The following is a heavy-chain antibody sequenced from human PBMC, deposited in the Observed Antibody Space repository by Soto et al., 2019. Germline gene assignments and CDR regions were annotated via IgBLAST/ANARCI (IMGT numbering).Heavy chain of an antibody. CDR2: VSYSGNT. Sequence: SETLSLTCTVSGGSFNTYYWSWIRQPPGKGLEWIGYVSYSGNTYYNASLKSRVPIPVDTSKKEFPLKLPSVPAADRAVYYCARHAVNPTFEYWGQGTLVTVSS. V-gene: IGHV4-59*04. J-gene: IGHJ4*02. CDR3: ARHAVNPTFEY. CDR1: GGSFNTYY. D-gene: IGHD2-2*01.